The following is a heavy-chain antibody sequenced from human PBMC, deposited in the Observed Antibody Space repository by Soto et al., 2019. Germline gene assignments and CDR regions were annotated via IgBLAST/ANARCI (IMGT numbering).Heavy chain of an antibody. CDR1: GDSVSSNRAA. Sequence: SQTLSLTCAISGDSVSSNRAAWNWNRQSPSRGLEWLGRTYYRSKWYNDYAPSVKSRITINPDTSKNQFSLQLSSVIPEDTAVYYCARDPPAFHSAFDSWGQGTLVTVSS. CDR3: ARDPPAFHSAFDS. D-gene: IGHD4-4*01. CDR2: TYYRSKWYN. J-gene: IGHJ4*02. V-gene: IGHV6-1*01.